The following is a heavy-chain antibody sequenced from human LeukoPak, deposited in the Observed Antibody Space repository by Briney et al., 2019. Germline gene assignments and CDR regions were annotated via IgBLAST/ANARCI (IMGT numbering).Heavy chain of an antibody. J-gene: IGHJ6*03. V-gene: IGHV1-2*02. CDR1: GYTFTGYY. CDR2: INLNSGGT. Sequence: ASVKVSCKASGYTFTGYYMHWVRQAPGQALECMGWINLNSGGTNYAQKFHGRVTMTRDTSISTAYMELSRLRSDDTAVYYCATVPTNDDRPSPFNYYMDVWGKGTTVTVSS. D-gene: IGHD3-9*01. CDR3: ATVPTNDDRPSPFNYYMDV.